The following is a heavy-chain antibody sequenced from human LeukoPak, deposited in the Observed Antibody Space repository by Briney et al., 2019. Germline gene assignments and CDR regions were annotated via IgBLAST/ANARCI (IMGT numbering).Heavy chain of an antibody. J-gene: IGHJ4*02. CDR2: IYYSGST. CDR1: GGSISSYY. Sequence: SETLSLTCTVSGGSISSYYWSWIRQPPGKGLEWIGYIYYSGSTNYNPSLKSRVTISVDTSKNQFSLKLSSVTAADTAVYYCARGGNYDILTGYYRPFDYWGQGTLVTVSS. V-gene: IGHV4-59*01. D-gene: IGHD3-9*01. CDR3: ARGGNYDILTGYYRPFDY.